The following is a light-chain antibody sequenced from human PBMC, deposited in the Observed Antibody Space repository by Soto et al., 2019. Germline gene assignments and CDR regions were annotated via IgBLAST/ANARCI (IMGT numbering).Light chain of an antibody. J-gene: IGKJ1*01. CDR3: HQYGSSPWT. CDR2: GAS. V-gene: IGKV3-15*01. Sequence: EIVMTQSPATLSVSPGERATLSCMASQSVSSNLAWYQQKPGQAPRLLIYGASTRATGIPARFSGSGSETDFTLTITRLESEDFAVYSCHQYGSSPWTFGQGTKVDIK. CDR1: QSVSSN.